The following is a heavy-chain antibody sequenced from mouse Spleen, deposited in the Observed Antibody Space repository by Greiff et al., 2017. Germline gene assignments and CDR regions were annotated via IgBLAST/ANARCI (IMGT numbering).Heavy chain of an antibody. CDR1: GYSITSDYA. CDR3: ARVTHGDYFDY. Sequence: EVKLVESGPGLVKPSQSLSLTCTVTGYSITSDYAWNWIRQFPGNKLEWMGYISYSGSTSYNPSLKSRISITRDTSKNQFFLQLNSVTTEDTATYYCARVTHGDYFDYWGQGTTLTVSS. CDR2: ISYSGST. J-gene: IGHJ2*01. V-gene: IGHV3-2*02. D-gene: IGHD2-1*01.